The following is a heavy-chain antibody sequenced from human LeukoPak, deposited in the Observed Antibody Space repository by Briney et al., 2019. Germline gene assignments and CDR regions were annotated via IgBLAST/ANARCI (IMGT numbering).Heavy chain of an antibody. J-gene: IGHJ4*02. CDR1: GFTFGSCW. CDR2: IKEDGSEK. D-gene: IGHD3-10*01. Sequence: SLRLFCAASGFTFGSCWMSGYRPAPGKGLEWVANIKEDGSEKYYVDSVRGRYTISRDNARNSLYLQMNSLRVEDTARYYCVTDRGWFSFDYWGQGTQVTVSS. V-gene: IGHV3-7*02. CDR3: VTDRGWFSFDY.